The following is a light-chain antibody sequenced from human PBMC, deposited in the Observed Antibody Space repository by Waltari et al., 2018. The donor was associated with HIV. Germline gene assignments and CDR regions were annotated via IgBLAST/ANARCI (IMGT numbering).Light chain of an antibody. CDR2: EVT. J-gene: IGLJ3*02. Sequence: QSALTQPASVSGSPGQSITISCTGTSNDVGSYKFFSWYQQHPGKAPKLIMYEVTNRPSGVSNRFSGSKSGNTASLTISGLQLEDEAEYHCCSYAGGTDWVFGGGTKLTVL. V-gene: IGLV2-23*02. CDR1: SNDVGSYKF. CDR3: CSYAGGTDWV.